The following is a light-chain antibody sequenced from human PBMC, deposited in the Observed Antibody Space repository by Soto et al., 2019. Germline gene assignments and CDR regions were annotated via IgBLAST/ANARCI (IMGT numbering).Light chain of an antibody. CDR1: SSTIGSNT. Sequence: QSVLTQPPSASGPPGQRVTISCSGSSSTIGSNTVNWYQQLPGTAPKLLIYSNNQRPSGVPDRFSGSKSGTSASLAISGLQSEDEADYYCAAWDARLNGWVFGGGTKVTVL. J-gene: IGLJ3*02. V-gene: IGLV1-44*01. CDR3: AAWDARLNGWV. CDR2: SNN.